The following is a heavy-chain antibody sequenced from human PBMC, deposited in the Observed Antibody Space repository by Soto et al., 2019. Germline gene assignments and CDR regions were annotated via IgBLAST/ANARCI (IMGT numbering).Heavy chain of an antibody. CDR1: GASVSSNSAA. J-gene: IGHJ6*02. CDR2: TYYRSKWYN. D-gene: IGHD5-12*01. CDR3: ARDSLGKATDYYYYGMDV. V-gene: IGHV6-1*01. Sequence: SQTLSLTCAISGASVSSNSAAWNWIRKSPSRGLEWLGRTYYRSKWYNDYAVSVKSRITINPDTSKNQFSLQLNSVTPEDTAVYYCARDSLGKATDYYYYGMDVWGQGTTVTVSS.